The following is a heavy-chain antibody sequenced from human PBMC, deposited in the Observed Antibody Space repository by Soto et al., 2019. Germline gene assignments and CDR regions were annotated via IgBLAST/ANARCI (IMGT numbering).Heavy chain of an antibody. Sequence: LSLTCTVSGGSISRSSYYWGWIRQPPGKGLEWIGSIYYSGSTYYNPSLKSRVTISVDTSKNQFSLKLSSVTAADTALYYCARQPATTYDSAGPPDVWGQGTTVTVSS. V-gene: IGHV4-39*01. D-gene: IGHD3-16*01. J-gene: IGHJ6*02. CDR3: ARQPATTYDSAGPPDV. CDR1: GGSISRSSYY. CDR2: IYYSGST.